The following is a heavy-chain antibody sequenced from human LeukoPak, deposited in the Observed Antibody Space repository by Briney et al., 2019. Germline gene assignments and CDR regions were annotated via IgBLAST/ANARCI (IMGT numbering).Heavy chain of an antibody. CDR1: GFTFSSSA. D-gene: IGHD6-13*01. V-gene: IGHV3-23*01. CDR2: SGTDGDT. Sequence: GGSLRLSCAASGFTFSSSAMNWVRQAPGKGLERVSASGTDGDTYYSASVKGRFTISRDNSKNTLYLQMTSLRAEDTAIYYCAKKTPGTHPFDYWGQGTLVTVSP. J-gene: IGHJ4*02. CDR3: AKKTPGTHPFDY.